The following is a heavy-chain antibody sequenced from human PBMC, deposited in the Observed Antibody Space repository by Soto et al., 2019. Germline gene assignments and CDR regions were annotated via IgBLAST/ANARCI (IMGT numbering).Heavy chain of an antibody. CDR2: IYPGDSDT. D-gene: IGHD2-15*01. V-gene: IGHV5-51*01. J-gene: IGHJ4*02. CDR1: GYTFTNSW. Sequence: XDSLKVSWKCLGYTFTNSWIGWVLQMPGNGLEWLGIIYPGDSDTRYSPSFQGQVTISADKSISTAYLQWSSLKASDTAMYYCERLDNRGGSCPDLWGQRTLVTVS. CDR3: ERLDNRGGSCPDL.